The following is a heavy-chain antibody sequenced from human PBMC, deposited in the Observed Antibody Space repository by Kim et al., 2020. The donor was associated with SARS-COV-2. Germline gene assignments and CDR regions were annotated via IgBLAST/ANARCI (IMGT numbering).Heavy chain of an antibody. CDR1: GFTFSSYS. CDR3: ARDGVGDSGYEYVGYYF. J-gene: IGHJ4*01. D-gene: IGHD5-12*01. Sequence: GGSPRLSCAASGFTFSSYSMNWVRQAPGKGLEWVSSISGSSSYIYYADSVKGRFTISRDNAKNSLYLQMNSLRAEDTAVYYCARDGVGDSGYEYVGYYF. V-gene: IGHV3-21*01. CDR2: ISGSSSYI.